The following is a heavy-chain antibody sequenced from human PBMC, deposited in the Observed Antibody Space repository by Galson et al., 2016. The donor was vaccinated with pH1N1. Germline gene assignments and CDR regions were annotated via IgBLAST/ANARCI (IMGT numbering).Heavy chain of an antibody. CDR3: ARVKNFYGSSGYYYVFDY. J-gene: IGHJ4*02. Sequence: SVKVSCKASGGTFSNYAISWVRQAPGQGLEWMGGINPIFRTANSAQKFQGRFTITTDESTSKAYMELSSLRSEDTAVYYCARVKNFYGSSGYYYVFDYWGQGTLVTVSS. CDR1: GGTFSNYA. D-gene: IGHD3-22*01. CDR2: INPIFRTA. V-gene: IGHV1-69*05.